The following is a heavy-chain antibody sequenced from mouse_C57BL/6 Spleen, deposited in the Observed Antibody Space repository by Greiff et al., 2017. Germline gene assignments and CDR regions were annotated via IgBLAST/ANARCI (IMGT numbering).Heavy chain of an antibody. V-gene: IGHV1-69*01. CDR1: GYTFTSYW. CDR2: IDPSDSYT. D-gene: IGHD4-1*01. Sequence: VQLQQPGAELVMPGASVKLSCKASGYTFTSYWMHWVKQRPGQGLEWIGEIDPSDSYTNYNQKFKGKSTLTVDKSSSTAYMQLSRLTSEDSAVYYCARGAGAWFAYWGQGTLVTVSA. CDR3: ARGAGAWFAY. J-gene: IGHJ3*01.